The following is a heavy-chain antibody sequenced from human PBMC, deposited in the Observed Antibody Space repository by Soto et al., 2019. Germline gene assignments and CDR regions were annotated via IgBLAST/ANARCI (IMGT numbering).Heavy chain of an antibody. V-gene: IGHV3-11*01. CDR1: GFTFSDYY. J-gene: IGHJ6*02. D-gene: IGHD3-3*01. CDR2: ISSSGGLI. CDR3: ARDRYDFWSGSDHYGLDV. Sequence: QVQLVESGGGLVKPGGSLRLSCAASGFTFSDYYMTWIRQAPGKGLEWVSYISSSGGLIYYADYVKGRFTISRDNARNSLYLQMRSLRAEDSAVYYCARDRYDFWSGSDHYGLDVWGQGTTVTVSS.